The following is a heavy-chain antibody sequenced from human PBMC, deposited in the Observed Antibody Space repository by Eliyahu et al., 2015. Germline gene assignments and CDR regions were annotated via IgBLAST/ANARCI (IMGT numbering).Heavy chain of an antibody. CDR1: GFTFXXYG. Sequence: QVQLVESGGGVVQPGRSLXLSXXASGFTFXXYGMHWVRQAPGKGLGWVAVIWYDGSNKYYADSVKGRFTISRDNSKNTLYLQMNSLRAEDTAVYYCASDRDYYDSSGIFGSWGQGTLVTVSS. CDR3: ASDRDYYDSSGIFGS. V-gene: IGHV3-33*01. D-gene: IGHD3-22*01. J-gene: IGHJ5*02. CDR2: IWYDGSNK.